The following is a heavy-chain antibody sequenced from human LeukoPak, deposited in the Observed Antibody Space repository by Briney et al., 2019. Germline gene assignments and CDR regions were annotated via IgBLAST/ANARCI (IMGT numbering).Heavy chain of an antibody. J-gene: IGHJ2*01. CDR3: ARLRCTCWYFDL. D-gene: IGHD4-17*01. V-gene: IGHV4-39*07. CDR2: IYYSGST. Sequence: SETLSLTCTVSGGSISSSSYYWGWIRQPPGKGLEWIGSIYYSGSTYYNPSLKSRVTISVDTSKNQFSLKLSSVTAADTAVYYCARLRCTCWYFDLWGRGTLVTVSS. CDR1: GGSISSSSYY.